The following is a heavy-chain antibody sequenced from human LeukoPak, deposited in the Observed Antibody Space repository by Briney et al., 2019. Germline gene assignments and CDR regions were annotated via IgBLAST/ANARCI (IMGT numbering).Heavy chain of an antibody. CDR1: GFTFSSYA. D-gene: IGHD6-13*01. V-gene: IGHV3-23*01. CDR3: AKPSSSSWYRGAFDI. Sequence: GGSLRLSCAASGFTFSSYAMSWDRQAPGKGLEWVPAISGSGGSTYYADSVKGRFTISRDNSKNTLYLQMNSLRAEDTAVYYCAKPSSSSWYRGAFDIWGQGTMVTVSS. CDR2: ISGSGGST. J-gene: IGHJ3*02.